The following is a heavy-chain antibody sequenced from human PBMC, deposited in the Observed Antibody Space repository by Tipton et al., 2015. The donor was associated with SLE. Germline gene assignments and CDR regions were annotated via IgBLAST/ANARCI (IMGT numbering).Heavy chain of an antibody. CDR1: DGSFSAYS. D-gene: IGHD2-2*01. Sequence: TLSLTCAVYDGSFSAYSWTWIRQPPGKRLEWIGEINRGGVTNYNPSLKSRVTISVDKSKNQFSLNLTSVTAADTAVYYCARGYQLPLGPYYYYYMDVWGKGTTVTVSS. J-gene: IGHJ6*03. CDR3: ARGYQLPLGPYYYYYMDV. V-gene: IGHV4-34*01. CDR2: INRGGVT.